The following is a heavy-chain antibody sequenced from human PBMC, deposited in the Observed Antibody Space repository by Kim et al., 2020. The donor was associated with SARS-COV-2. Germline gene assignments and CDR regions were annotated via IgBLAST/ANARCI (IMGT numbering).Heavy chain of an antibody. CDR1: GGSISINSYY. D-gene: IGHD3-10*01. CDR3: ARTLWFGEFGGDY. CDR2: IYQSGSS. V-gene: IGHV4-39*07. J-gene: IGHJ4*02. Sequence: SETLSLTCTVSGGSISINSYYWTWIRQPPGKGLEWIGTIYQSGSSDYNPSLKSRVTILVDTSKNQFSLKLSSVTAADTAVYYCARTLWFGEFGGDYWGQG.